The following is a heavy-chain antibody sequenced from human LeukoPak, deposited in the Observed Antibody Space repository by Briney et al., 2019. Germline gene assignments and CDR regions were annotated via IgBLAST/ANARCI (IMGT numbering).Heavy chain of an antibody. V-gene: IGHV3-49*04. D-gene: IGHD4-17*01. CDR2: FTGRHYGGTT. J-gene: IGHJ4*02. CDR3: HSWTTVTTFDN. Sequence: GGSLSLSCTPSVLTLGVYAVTWVRHGPRKGVEWVASFTGRHYGGTTEYAASVRGRFTISIDDSTTTAYLHMNRLTIEDTATYYCHSWTTVTTFDNWGQGTLVIVSS. CDR1: VLTLGVYA.